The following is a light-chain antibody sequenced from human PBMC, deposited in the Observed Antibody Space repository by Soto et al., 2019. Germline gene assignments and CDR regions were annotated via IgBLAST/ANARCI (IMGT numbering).Light chain of an antibody. CDR2: GDN. V-gene: IGLV1-40*01. CDR1: SSNIGAGYD. Sequence: QSVLTQPPSVSGAPGQRVTISCTGSSSNIGAGYDVHWYQQLPGTAPKLLIYGDNNRPSGVPVRFSGSKSGTSASLAITGLQAEDEADHYCQSYDSSLSAWVFGGGTKLTVL. CDR3: QSYDSSLSAWV. J-gene: IGLJ3*02.